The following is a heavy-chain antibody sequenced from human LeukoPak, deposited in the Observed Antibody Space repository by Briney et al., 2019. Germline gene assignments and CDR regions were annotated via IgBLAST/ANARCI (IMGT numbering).Heavy chain of an antibody. CDR1: GGSISSYY. V-gene: IGHV4-4*07. D-gene: IGHD6-19*01. CDR3: ATEPSGCATHY. J-gene: IGHJ4*02. Sequence: PSETLSLTCTVSGGSISSYYWSWIRQPAGKGLEWIGRIYTSGNTSYNPSLKSRVTISLDKSKNHFSLNLTSVTAADTAVYYCATEPSGCATHYWGQGSLVTVSS. CDR2: IYTSGNT.